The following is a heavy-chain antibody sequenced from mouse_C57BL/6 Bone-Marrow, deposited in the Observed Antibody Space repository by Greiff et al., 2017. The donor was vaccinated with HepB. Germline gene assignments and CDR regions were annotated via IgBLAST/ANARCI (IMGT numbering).Heavy chain of an antibody. D-gene: IGHD2-2*01. V-gene: IGHV1-63*01. CDR2: IYPGGGYT. J-gene: IGHJ2*01. CDR1: GYTFTNYW. Sequence: QVQLKESGAELVRPGTSVKMSCKASGYTFTNYWIGWAKQRPGHGLEWIGDIYPGGGYTNYNEKFKGKATLTADKSSSTAYMQFSSLTSEDSAIYYCATGYDFDYWGQGTTLTVSS. CDR3: ATGYDFDY.